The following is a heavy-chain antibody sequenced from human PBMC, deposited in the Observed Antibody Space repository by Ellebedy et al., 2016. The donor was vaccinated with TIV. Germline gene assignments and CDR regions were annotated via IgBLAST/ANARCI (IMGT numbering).Heavy chain of an antibody. J-gene: IGHJ4*02. Sequence: GESLKISCAASGFTLSTYWMHWVRQAPGKGLMWVSQINPDGTTTSFAESVKGRFTISRDNAKNALYLQMNSLTVEDTAVYYCARDHDWSYDYWGQGTLVTVSS. CDR3: ARDHDWSYDY. CDR2: INPDGTTT. D-gene: IGHD1-26*01. CDR1: GFTLSTYW. V-gene: IGHV3-74*01.